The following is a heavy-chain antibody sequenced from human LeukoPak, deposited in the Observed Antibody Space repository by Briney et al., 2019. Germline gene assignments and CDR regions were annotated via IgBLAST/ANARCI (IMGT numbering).Heavy chain of an antibody. D-gene: IGHD4-23*01. CDR2: IIGSDGST. Sequence: PGGSLRLSCAASGFTFSNYAMSWVRQAPGKGLEWVSAIIGSDGSTYYADSVKGRFTISRDKSKNTLYLQMNSLRAEDTAVYYCAKDRVTDRCWEIDYLGQGTLVIVSS. CDR1: GFTFSNYA. V-gene: IGHV3-23*01. J-gene: IGHJ4*02. CDR3: AKDRVTDRCWEIDY.